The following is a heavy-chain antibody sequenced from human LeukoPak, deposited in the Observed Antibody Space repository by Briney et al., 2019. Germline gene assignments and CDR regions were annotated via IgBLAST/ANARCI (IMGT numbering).Heavy chain of an antibody. CDR2: ISWNSGSI. D-gene: IGHD4-17*01. CDR1: GFTFDDYA. V-gene: IGHV3-9*01. CDR3: AKDINYGDYVGFDY. Sequence: PGGSLRLSCAASGFTFDDYAMHWVRQAPGKGLEWVSGISWNSGSIGYVDSVKGRFTISRDNAKNSLYLQMNSLRAEDTALYYCAKDINYGDYVGFDYWGQGTLVTVSS. J-gene: IGHJ4*02.